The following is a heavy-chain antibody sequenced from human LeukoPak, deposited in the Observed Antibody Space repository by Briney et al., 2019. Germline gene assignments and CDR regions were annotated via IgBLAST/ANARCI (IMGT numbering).Heavy chain of an antibody. V-gene: IGHV1-69*04. Sequence: SVKVSCKASGGTFSNYAISWVRQAPGQGLEWMGRIIPILGIANYAQKFQGRVTITADKSTSTAYMESSSLISEDTAVYYCARGSKYCSGGSCPTYYYAMDVWGQGTTVTVSS. D-gene: IGHD2-15*01. CDR1: GGTFSNYA. CDR3: ARGSKYCSGGSCPTYYYAMDV. CDR2: IIPILGIA. J-gene: IGHJ6*02.